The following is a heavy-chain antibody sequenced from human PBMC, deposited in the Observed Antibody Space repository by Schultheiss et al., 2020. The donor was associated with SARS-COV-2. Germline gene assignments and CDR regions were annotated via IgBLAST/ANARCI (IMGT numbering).Heavy chain of an antibody. V-gene: IGHV3-15*01. D-gene: IGHD4-17*01. CDR2: IKSDTDGGTT. CDR3: TTDWGDYGDYEGY. J-gene: IGHJ4*02. Sequence: GGSLRLSCAASGFDFSNIWMSWVRQAPGKGLEWVGRIKSDTDGGTTDYAAVVKGRFTISRDDSQKTLYLQMNSLKTEDTAVYYCTTDWGDYGDYEGYWGQGTLVTVSS. CDR1: GFDFSNIW.